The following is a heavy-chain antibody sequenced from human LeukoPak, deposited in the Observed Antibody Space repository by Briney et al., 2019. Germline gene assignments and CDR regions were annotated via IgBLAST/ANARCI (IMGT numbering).Heavy chain of an antibody. J-gene: IGHJ6*03. D-gene: IGHD2-2*01. CDR2: IIPIFGTA. Sequence: GASVKVSCKASGYTFTSYGISWVRQAPGQGLEWMGGIIPIFGTANYAQKFQGRVTITTDESTSTAYMGVSSLRSEDTAVYYCARGAPIGCSSTSCYERYSRYYYYYYMDVWGKGTTVTVSS. CDR1: GYTFTSYG. V-gene: IGHV1-69*05. CDR3: ARGAPIGCSSTSCYERYSRYYYYYYMDV.